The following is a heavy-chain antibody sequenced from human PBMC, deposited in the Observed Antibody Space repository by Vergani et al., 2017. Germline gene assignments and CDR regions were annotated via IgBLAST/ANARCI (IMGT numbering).Heavy chain of an antibody. J-gene: IGHJ4*02. D-gene: IGHD3-16*01. CDR1: GFTFDDYG. CDR3: ARESEMSSWGWLEYYFDY. V-gene: IGHV3-20*04. Sequence: EVQLVESGGGVVRPGGSLRLSCAASGFTFDDYGMSWVRQAPGKGLEWVSGINWNGGSTGYADSVKGRFTISRDNAKNSLYLQMNSLRAEDTALYYCARESEMSSWGWLEYYFDYWGQGTLVTVSS. CDR2: INWNGGST.